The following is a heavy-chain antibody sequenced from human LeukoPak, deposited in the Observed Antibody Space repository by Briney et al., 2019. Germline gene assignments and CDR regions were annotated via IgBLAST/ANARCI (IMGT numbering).Heavy chain of an antibody. CDR3: ASGEDFYYFDY. Sequence: KPSETLSLTCAVYGGSFSGYYWSWIRQPPGKGLEWIGEINHSGGTNYNPSLKSRVTISVDTSKNQFSLKLSSVTAADTAVYYCASGEDFYYFDYWGQGTLVTVSS. CDR2: INHSGGT. CDR1: GGSFSGYY. D-gene: IGHD2/OR15-2a*01. V-gene: IGHV4-34*01. J-gene: IGHJ4*02.